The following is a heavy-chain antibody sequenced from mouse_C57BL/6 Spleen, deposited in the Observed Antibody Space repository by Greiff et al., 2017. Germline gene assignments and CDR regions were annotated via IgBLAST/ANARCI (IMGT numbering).Heavy chain of an antibody. CDR3: ARRTTVGYFDV. Sequence: VQLQQPGAELVMPGASVKLSCKASGYTFTSYWMHWVKQRPGQGLEWIGEIDPSDSYTNYNQKFKGKSTLTVDKSSSTAYMQLSSLTSEDSAVYYCARRTTVGYFDVWGTGTTVTVSS. J-gene: IGHJ1*03. CDR1: GYTFTSYW. V-gene: IGHV1-69*01. D-gene: IGHD1-1*01. CDR2: IDPSDSYT.